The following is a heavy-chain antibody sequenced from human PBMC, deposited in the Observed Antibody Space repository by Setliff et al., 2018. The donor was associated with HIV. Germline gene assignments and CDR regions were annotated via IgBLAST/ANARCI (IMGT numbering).Heavy chain of an antibody. CDR2: ISAHTGNT. CDR3: AGGLVSQKVPFDP. J-gene: IGHJ5*02. D-gene: IGHD1-1*01. V-gene: IGHV1-18*01. Sequence: ASVKVSCKASGYNFRYYGISWVRQARGQGLEWMGWISAHTGNTDYAQKLKGRVTMTTDTSRNTAYMELSSLGSEDTAVYYCAGGLVSQKVPFDPWGQGTLVTVSS. CDR1: GYNFRYYG.